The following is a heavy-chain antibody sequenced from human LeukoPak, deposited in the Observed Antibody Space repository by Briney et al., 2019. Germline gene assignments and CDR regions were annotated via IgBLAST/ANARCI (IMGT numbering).Heavy chain of an antibody. CDR2: IYHSGST. CDR1: GYSISSGYY. D-gene: IGHD4-23*01. V-gene: IGHV4-38-2*01. CDR3: ARLYYGGITYYYYYLDV. Sequence: SETLSLTCAVSGYSISSGYYWGWIRQPPGKGLEWIGSIYHSGSTYYNPSLKSRVTISVDTSKNQFSLKLSSVTAADTAVYYCARLYYGGITYYYYYLDVWGKGTTVTVSS. J-gene: IGHJ6*03.